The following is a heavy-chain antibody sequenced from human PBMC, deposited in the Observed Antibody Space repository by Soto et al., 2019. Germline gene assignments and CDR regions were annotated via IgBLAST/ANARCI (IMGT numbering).Heavy chain of an antibody. CDR3: ARGGPNYYYYGMAV. D-gene: IGHD2-15*01. Sequence: PSETLSLTCTVSGGSISSYYWSWIRQPPGKGLEWIGYIHYSGSTNYNPSLKSRVTISVDTSKNQFSLKLSSVTAADTAVYYCARGGPNYYYYGMAVWGQGTTVT. CDR2: IHYSGST. J-gene: IGHJ6*02. CDR1: GGSISSYY. V-gene: IGHV4-59*01.